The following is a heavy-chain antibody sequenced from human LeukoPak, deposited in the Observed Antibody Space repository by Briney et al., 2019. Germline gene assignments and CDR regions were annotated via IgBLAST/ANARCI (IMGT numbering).Heavy chain of an antibody. D-gene: IGHD3-3*01. CDR1: GYTFTSYD. J-gene: IGHJ6*02. CDR2: MNPKSGNT. Sequence: ASVKVSCKASGYTFTSYDINWVRQATGQGLEWMGWMNPKSGNTGYVQKFQGRVTMTRNTSISTAYMELSSLRSEDTAVYYCARGSFWSVNDGMDVWGQGTTVTVSS. CDR3: ARGSFWSVNDGMDV. V-gene: IGHV1-8*01.